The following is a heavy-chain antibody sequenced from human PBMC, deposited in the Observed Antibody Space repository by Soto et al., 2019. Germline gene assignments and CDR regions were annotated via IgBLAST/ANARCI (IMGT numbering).Heavy chain of an antibody. D-gene: IGHD1-7*01. CDR2: INAANGHT. V-gene: IGHV1-3*01. Sequence: QVQLVQSGAEVKKPGASVRISCKASGYSLPTHTIHWVRQAPGHRLEWMGWINAANGHTKYSQNVQNRLTISSDTSASTVYMKLTGLTSDDTAIYYCARAYGNYDWGPNDYWGQGALVTVSS. CDR1: GYSLPTHT. CDR3: ARAYGNYDWGPNDY. J-gene: IGHJ4*02.